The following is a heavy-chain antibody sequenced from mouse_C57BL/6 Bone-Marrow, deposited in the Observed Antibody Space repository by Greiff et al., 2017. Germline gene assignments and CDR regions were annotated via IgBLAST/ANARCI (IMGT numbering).Heavy chain of an antibody. Sequence: EVKLMESGGGLVKPGGPLKLSCAAPGFTFSSYAMSWVRQTPEKRLEWVATISDGGSYTYYPDNVQGRFTISRDNAKNNLYLQMSHLKSEDTAMYYCARDRDYDGIYYAMDYWGQGTSVTVSS. V-gene: IGHV5-4*01. CDR3: ARDRDYDGIYYAMDY. CDR2: ISDGGSYT. CDR1: GFTFSSYA. J-gene: IGHJ4*01. D-gene: IGHD2-4*01.